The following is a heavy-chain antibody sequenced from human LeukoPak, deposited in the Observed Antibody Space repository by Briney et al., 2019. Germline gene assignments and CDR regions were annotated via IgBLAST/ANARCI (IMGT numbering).Heavy chain of an antibody. CDR3: ARGDYFYDSAGYYYSFDY. CDR1: GFTFSVYW. CDR2: INSDGSST. D-gene: IGHD3-22*01. V-gene: IGHV3-74*01. J-gene: IGHJ4*02. Sequence: PGGSLRLSCAASGFTFSVYWMHWVRQAPGKGLVWVSRINSDGSSTNYADSVKGRFTISRDNAKNTLCLQMNSLRAEDTAVYYCARGDYFYDSAGYYYSFDYWGQGTLVTVSS.